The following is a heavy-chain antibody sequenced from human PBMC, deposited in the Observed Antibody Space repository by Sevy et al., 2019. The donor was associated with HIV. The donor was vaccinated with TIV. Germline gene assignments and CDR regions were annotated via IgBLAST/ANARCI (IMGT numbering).Heavy chain of an antibody. V-gene: IGHV3-7*01. CDR1: GFTFSTYW. CDR3: ARALADWGSFHYSS. D-gene: IGHD3-16*01. CDR2: IKQDGTDT. Sequence: GGSLRLSCAASGFTFSTYWMTWVRQAPGKGLEWVANIKQDGTDTNYVDSVRGRFTISRGNGRNLLYLHRNSLRAADTAVYFCARALADWGSFHYSSWGRGVLVTVSS. J-gene: IGHJ4*02.